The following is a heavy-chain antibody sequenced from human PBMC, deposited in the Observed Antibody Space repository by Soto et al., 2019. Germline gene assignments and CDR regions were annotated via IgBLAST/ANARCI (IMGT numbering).Heavy chain of an antibody. D-gene: IGHD2-15*01. CDR1: GFSFSSYS. Sequence: NPGGSLRLSCAASGFSFSSYSMNWVRQAPGKGLEWVSSISSSSSYIYYADSMKGRFTISRDNDKNSLYLQMNSLRAEDTAVYYCARDRPYCSGGSCYREEFDYWGQGTLVTVSS. J-gene: IGHJ4*02. CDR3: ARDRPYCSGGSCYREEFDY. V-gene: IGHV3-21*01. CDR2: ISSSSSYI.